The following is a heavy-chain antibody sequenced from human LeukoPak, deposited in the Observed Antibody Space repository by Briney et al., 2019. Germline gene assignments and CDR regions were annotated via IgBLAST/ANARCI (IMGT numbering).Heavy chain of an antibody. J-gene: IGHJ3*02. Sequence: GSLRLSCAASGFTFSNYDMHWVRQAPGKGLEWVAVIWYDGSNKYYADSVKGRFTISRDNSKNTLYLQMNSLRAEDTAVYYCARDDYGGRLDIWGQGTVVTVSS. CDR2: IWYDGSNK. V-gene: IGHV3-33*01. D-gene: IGHD4-23*01. CDR3: ARDDYGGRLDI. CDR1: GFTFSNYD.